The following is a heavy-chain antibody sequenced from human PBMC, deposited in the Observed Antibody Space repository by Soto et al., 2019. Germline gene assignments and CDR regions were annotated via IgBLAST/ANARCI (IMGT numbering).Heavy chain of an antibody. CDR1: GFTFSSYW. V-gene: IGHV3-74*01. CDR2: INNDGSSR. CDR3: SRDATTGYSAAGDY. J-gene: IGHJ4*02. D-gene: IGHD1-26*01. Sequence: PGGSLRLSCAASGFTFSSYWMHWVRQSPGKGLMWVSRINNDGSSRSYADPVKGRFTISRGNAKNTLYLQVNSLRAEDTAVYYCSRDATTGYSAAGDYWGQGTLVTVSS.